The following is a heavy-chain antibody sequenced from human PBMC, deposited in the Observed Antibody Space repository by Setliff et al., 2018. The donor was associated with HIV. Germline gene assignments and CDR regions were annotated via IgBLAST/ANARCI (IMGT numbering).Heavy chain of an antibody. D-gene: IGHD5-18*01. CDR1: GFTFSDYW. CDR3: ARDWVDTAMADDY. CDR2: IKQDGSEK. V-gene: IGHV3-7*03. J-gene: IGHJ4*02. Sequence: LRLSCAASGFTFSDYWMTWVRQAPGKGLEWVANIKQDGSEKYCVDSVKGRFTISRDNAKNSLYLQMNSLGAEDTAVYYCARDWVDTAMADDYWGQGTLVTV.